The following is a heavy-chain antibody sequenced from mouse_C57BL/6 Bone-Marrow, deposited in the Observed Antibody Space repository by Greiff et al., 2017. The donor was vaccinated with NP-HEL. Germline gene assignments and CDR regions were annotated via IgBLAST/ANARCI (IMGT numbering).Heavy chain of an antibody. CDR2: ISSGSSTI. CDR3: ASDYYDLYYYAMDY. J-gene: IGHJ4*01. CDR1: GFTFSDYG. D-gene: IGHD2-4*01. V-gene: IGHV5-17*01. Sequence: EVKLVESGGGLVKPGGSLKLSCAASGFTFSDYGMHWVRQAPEKGLEWVAYISSGSSTIYYADTVKGRFTISRDNAKNTLFLQMTSLRSEDTAMYYCASDYYDLYYYAMDYWGQGTSVTVSS.